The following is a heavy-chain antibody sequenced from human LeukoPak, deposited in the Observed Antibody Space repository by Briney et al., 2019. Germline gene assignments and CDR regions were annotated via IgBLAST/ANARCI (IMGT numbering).Heavy chain of an antibody. V-gene: IGHV3-48*02. CDR3: ARPSGELDY. J-gene: IGHJ4*02. CDR1: GFTFSNYN. CDR2: ISTTSSTI. Sequence: PGGSLRLSCAASGFTFSNYNMEWVRQAPGRGLEWVSFISTTSSTIYYADSVKGRFTLSRDNAKNSMYLQMNSLRDEDTAVYYCARPSGELDYWGQGTLVTVSS. D-gene: IGHD3-10*01.